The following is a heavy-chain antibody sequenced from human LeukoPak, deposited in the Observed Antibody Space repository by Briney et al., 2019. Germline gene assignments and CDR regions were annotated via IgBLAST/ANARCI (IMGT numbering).Heavy chain of an antibody. CDR1: GFSLRTSGVG. D-gene: IGHD2-15*01. J-gene: IGHJ1*01. CDR3: AHIYVGDDTPEYFQH. V-gene: IGHV2-5*02. Sequence: SGATLVNPTQTLTLTCTFSGFSLRTSGVGVGWIRQTPAKALEWLELIYWDDDKRYSPALQSRLTITKDHSKNQVVLTMTNMDPVDTATYYCAHIYVGDDTPEYFQHWGQGTLVTVSS. CDR2: IYWDDDK.